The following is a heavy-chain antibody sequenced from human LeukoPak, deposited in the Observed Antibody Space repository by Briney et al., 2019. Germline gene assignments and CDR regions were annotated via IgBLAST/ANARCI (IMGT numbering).Heavy chain of an antibody. D-gene: IGHD4-23*01. J-gene: IGHJ6*03. CDR1: GGSISSGGFS. CDR2: IYDSGST. Sequence: SETLSLTCAVSGGSISSGGFSLTWLGQPPGRGLEWIGYIYDSGSTYYSPSLESRVTISVDRSKNRFSLNLSSVTAADTAVYYCARARDYGGNWHYYYYMDVWGKGTTVTVSS. CDR3: ARARDYGGNWHYYYYMDV. V-gene: IGHV4-30-2*01.